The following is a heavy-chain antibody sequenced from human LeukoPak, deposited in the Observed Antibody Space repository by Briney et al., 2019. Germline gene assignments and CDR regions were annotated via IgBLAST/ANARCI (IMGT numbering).Heavy chain of an antibody. CDR3: ATDPPTQYCSSTSCYLQH. J-gene: IGHJ1*01. CDR1: GYTLTELS. CDR2: FDPEDGET. D-gene: IGHD2-2*01. V-gene: IGHV1-24*01. Sequence: ASVKVSCKVSGYTLTELSMHWVRQAPGKGLEWMGGFDPEDGETIYAQKFQGRVTMTEDTSTDTAYMELSSLRSEDTAVYYCATDPPTQYCSSTSCYLQHWGQGTLVTVSS.